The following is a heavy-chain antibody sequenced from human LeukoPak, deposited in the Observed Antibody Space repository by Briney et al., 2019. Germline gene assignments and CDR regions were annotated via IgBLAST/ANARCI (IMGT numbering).Heavy chain of an antibody. Sequence: GSLRLSCAASGFTFSSYAMSWVRQAPGKGLEWVSAISGSGGSTYYADSVKGRFTISRDNSKNTLYLQMNSLRAEDTAVYYCAKLRPIVVVIGYYFDYWGQGTLVTVSS. V-gene: IGHV3-23*01. CDR2: ISGSGGST. D-gene: IGHD3-22*01. CDR1: GFTFSSYA. J-gene: IGHJ4*02. CDR3: AKLRPIVVVIGYYFDY.